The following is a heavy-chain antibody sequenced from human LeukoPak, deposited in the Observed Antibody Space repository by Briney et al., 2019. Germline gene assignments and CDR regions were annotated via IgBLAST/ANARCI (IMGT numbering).Heavy chain of an antibody. V-gene: IGHV6-1*01. CDR1: GDSVSISSAA. J-gene: IGHJ3*01. CDR3: AAFRRDAFDV. Sequence: SQTLSLTFAISGDSVSISSAAWNWIRRSPSRGLEWLGRTYYRSKWYNEYAVSVKSRITINPDTSNNQFSLRLSSVIPEDTAVYYCAAFRRDAFDVWGQGTMVTISS. CDR2: TYYRSKWYN.